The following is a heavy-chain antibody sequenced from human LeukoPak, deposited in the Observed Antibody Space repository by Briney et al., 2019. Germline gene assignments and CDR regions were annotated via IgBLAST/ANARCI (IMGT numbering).Heavy chain of an antibody. Sequence: PGGSLRLSCAASGFTFSNYSMNWVRQAPGKGLEWVSSISSSSFYIYYADSVKGRFTISRDNAKNSLYLHMNSLRAEDTAVYYCAKDPKTRVEEHHYSIDVTGQGATVTVSS. V-gene: IGHV3-21*01. D-gene: IGHD6-13*01. J-gene: IGHJ6*02. CDR1: GFTFSNYS. CDR2: ISSSSFYI. CDR3: AKDPKTRVEEHHYSIDV.